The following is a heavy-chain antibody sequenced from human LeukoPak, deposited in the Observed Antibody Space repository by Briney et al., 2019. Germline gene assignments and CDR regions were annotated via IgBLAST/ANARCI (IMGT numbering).Heavy chain of an antibody. CDR3: ARVPYYDFWSGTNWFDP. D-gene: IGHD3-3*01. CDR1: GYSISSGYY. CDR2: IYHSGST. J-gene: IGHJ5*02. Sequence: SETLSLTCAVSGYSISSGYYWGWIRQPPGKGLEWIGSIYHSGSTYYNPSLESRVTISVDTSKNQFSLKLSSVTAADTAVYYCARVPYYDFWSGTNWFDPWGQGTLVTVSS. V-gene: IGHV4-38-2*01.